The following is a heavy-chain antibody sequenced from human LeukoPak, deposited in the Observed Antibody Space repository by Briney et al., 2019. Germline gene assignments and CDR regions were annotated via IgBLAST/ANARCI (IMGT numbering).Heavy chain of an antibody. V-gene: IGHV1-24*01. J-gene: IGHJ5*02. Sequence: ASVKVSCKVSGYTLTELSMHWVRQAPGKGLEWMGGFDPEDGETIYAQKFQGRVTMTEDTSTDTAYMELSSLRSEDTAVYYCATGPIAVAGSEGNWFDPWGQGTLVTVSS. CDR2: FDPEDGET. D-gene: IGHD6-19*01. CDR1: GYTLTELS. CDR3: ATGPIAVAGSEGNWFDP.